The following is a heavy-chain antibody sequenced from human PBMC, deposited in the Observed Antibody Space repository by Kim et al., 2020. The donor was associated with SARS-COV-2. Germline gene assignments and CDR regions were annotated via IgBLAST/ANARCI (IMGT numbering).Heavy chain of an antibody. CDR3: ARDPGYCSGASCVSPRLDY. CDR1: GYSFTTYA. D-gene: IGHD2-15*01. V-gene: IGHV7-4-1*02. J-gene: IGHJ4*02. Sequence: ASVKVSCKASGYSFTTYAMNWVRQAPGQGLEWMGWINTATGNPTYAQGFTGRFVFSLDTSVSTAYLQISSLKAEDTAVYYCARDPGYCSGASCVSPRLDYWGQGTLVTVSS. CDR2: INTATGNP.